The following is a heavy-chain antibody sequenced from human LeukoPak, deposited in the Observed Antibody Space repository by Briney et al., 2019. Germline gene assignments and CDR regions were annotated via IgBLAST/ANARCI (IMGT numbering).Heavy chain of an antibody. CDR2: IRSKAYGGTT. V-gene: IGHV3-49*03. D-gene: IGHD5-24*01. CDR3: TRSRDGYNYDYFDY. CDR1: GFTFDDYG. Sequence: GGSLRLSCAASGFTFDDYGMSWFRQAPGKGLEWVGFIRSKAYGGTTEYAASVKGRFTISRDDSKSIAYLQMNSLKTEDTAVYYCTRSRDGYNYDYFDYWGQGTLVTVSS. J-gene: IGHJ4*02.